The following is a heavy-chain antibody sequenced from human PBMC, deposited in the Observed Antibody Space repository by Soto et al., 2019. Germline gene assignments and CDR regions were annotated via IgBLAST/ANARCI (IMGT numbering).Heavy chain of an antibody. J-gene: IGHJ4*02. CDR2: IYYSGST. V-gene: IGHV4-61*01. CDR1: GGFVSSGSYY. D-gene: IGHD6-6*01. CDR3: AREAIAARRYFDY. Sequence: SETLSLTCTVSGGFVSSGSYYWSWIRQPPGKGLGWIGYIYYSGSTNYNPSLKSRVTISVDTSKNQFSLKLSSVTAADTAVYYCAREAIAARRYFDYWGQGTLVTVSS.